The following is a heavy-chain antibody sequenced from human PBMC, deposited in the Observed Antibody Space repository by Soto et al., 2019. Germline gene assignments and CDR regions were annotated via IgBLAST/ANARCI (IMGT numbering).Heavy chain of an antibody. Sequence: SETLSLTCTVSGGSISSGGYYWSWIRQHPGKGLEWIGYIYYSGSTYYNPSLKSRVTISVDTSKNQFSLKLSSVTAADTAVYYCARSRSRWQPYDAFDIWGQGTMVTVS. CDR3: ARSRSRWQPYDAFDI. D-gene: IGHD2-15*01. CDR1: GGSISSGGYY. CDR2: IYYSGST. V-gene: IGHV4-31*03. J-gene: IGHJ3*02.